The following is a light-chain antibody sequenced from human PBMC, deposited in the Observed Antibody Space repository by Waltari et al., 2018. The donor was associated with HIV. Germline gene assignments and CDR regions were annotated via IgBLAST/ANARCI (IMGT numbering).Light chain of an antibody. CDR1: GSNIGKNF. CDR3: GTWDSSLSGVV. V-gene: IGLV1-51*01. CDR2: DNN. J-gene: IGLJ3*02. Sequence: QSVLTQPPSVSAAPGQKVTISCSGSGSNIGKNFVSWYKQLPGTAPKLLIYDNNKRPSGIPDRFSGSKSGTSATLGITGLQTGDEADYYCGTWDSSLSGVVFGGGTKLTVL.